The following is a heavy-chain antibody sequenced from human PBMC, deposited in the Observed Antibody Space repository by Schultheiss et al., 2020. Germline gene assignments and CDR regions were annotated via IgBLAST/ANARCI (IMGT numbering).Heavy chain of an antibody. CDR1: GFSLSTSGVG. Sequence: SGPTLVKPTQTLTLTCTFSGFSLSTSGVGVGWIRQPPGKALEWLALIYWNDDKRYSPSLKSRLTITKDTSKNQAVLTMTNMDPVDTATYYCAHRPPGKLRFLNWGQGTLVTVSS. CDR2: IYWNDDK. D-gene: IGHD3-3*01. J-gene: IGHJ4*02. CDR3: AHRPPGKLRFLN. V-gene: IGHV2-5*01.